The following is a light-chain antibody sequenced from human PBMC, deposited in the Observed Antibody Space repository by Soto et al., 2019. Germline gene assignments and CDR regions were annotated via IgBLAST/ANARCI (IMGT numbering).Light chain of an antibody. CDR3: VLYLGSGIWV. Sequence: TVVTQAPSFSVSPGGTVTLTCGLSSGSVSASYGPSWYQQTPGQAPRRLIYSAYTRSSGVPDRFSGSILGNKAALTITGAQADDESDYYCVLYLGSGIWVFGGGTKLTVL. V-gene: IGLV8-61*01. CDR1: SGSVSASYG. J-gene: IGLJ3*02. CDR2: SAY.